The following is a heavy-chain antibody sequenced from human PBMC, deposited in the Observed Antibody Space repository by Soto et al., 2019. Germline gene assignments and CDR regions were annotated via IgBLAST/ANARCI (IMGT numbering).Heavy chain of an antibody. V-gene: IGHV4-39*01. D-gene: IGHD6-6*01. CDR2: IYYSGST. J-gene: IGHJ4*02. CDR3: ARHPRASDKYGKNFDY. Sequence: PSETLSLTCTVTGGSISSSSYYWGWIRQPPGKGLEWIGSIYYSGSTYYNPSLKSRVAISVDTSKNQFSLKLSSVTAADTAVFYCARHPRASDKYGKNFDYWGQGTLVTVSS. CDR1: GGSISSSSYY.